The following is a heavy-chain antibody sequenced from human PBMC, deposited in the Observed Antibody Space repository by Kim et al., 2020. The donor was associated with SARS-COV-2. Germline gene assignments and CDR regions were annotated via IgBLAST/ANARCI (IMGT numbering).Heavy chain of an antibody. CDR1: GFTFDDYA. V-gene: IGHV3-9*01. J-gene: IGHJ4*02. CDR3: AKGGRYSYGRDLFDY. D-gene: IGHD5-18*01. CDR2: ISWYSGSI. Sequence: GGSLRLSCAASGFTFDDYAMHWVRQAPGKGLEWVSGISWYSGSIGYADFVKGRFTISRDNAKNSLYLQMNSLRAEDTALYYCAKGGRYSYGRDLFDYWGQGTLVTVSS.